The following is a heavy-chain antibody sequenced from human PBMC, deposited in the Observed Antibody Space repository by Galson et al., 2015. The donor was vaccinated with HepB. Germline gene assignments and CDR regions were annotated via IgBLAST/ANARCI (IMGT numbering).Heavy chain of an antibody. J-gene: IGHJ4*02. V-gene: IGHV1-18*04. Sequence: SVKVSCKASGYTFTSYGISWVRQAPGQGLEWMGWISAYNGNTNYAQKLQGRVTMTTDTSTSTAYMELRSLRSDDTAVYYCARIPRSTTGTTPADYWGQGTLVTVSS. CDR2: ISAYNGNT. CDR3: ARIPRSTTGTTPADY. D-gene: IGHD1-1*01. CDR1: GYTFTSYG.